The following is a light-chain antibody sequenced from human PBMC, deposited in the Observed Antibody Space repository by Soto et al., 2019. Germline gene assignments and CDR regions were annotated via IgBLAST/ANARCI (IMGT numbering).Light chain of an antibody. CDR2: RGN. V-gene: IGLV1-47*01. J-gene: IGLJ1*01. CDR3: VAWDDSLSGYV. CDR1: SSNIGRDY. Sequence: QSVLTNPPSVSGTPGQRVNISCSGSSSNIGRDYVYWYQQFPGTAPKLLIYRGNQRPSGVPDRFSGSKSGTSASLAISGLRSDDESDYYCVAWDDSLSGYVFGTGTKVTVL.